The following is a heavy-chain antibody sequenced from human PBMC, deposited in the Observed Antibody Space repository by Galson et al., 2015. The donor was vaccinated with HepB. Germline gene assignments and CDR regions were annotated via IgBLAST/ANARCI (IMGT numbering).Heavy chain of an antibody. CDR1: GGTFSSYA. CDR2: IIPIFGTA. D-gene: IGHD6-6*01. CDR3: ARAGIAARPRPYYYYGMDV. V-gene: IGHV1-69*05. Sequence: SVKVSCKASGGTFSSYAISWVRQAPGQGLEWMGGIIPIFGTANYAQKFQGRVTITTDESTSTAYMELSSLRSEDTAVYYCARAGIAARPRPYYYYGMDVWGQGTTVTVSS. J-gene: IGHJ6*02.